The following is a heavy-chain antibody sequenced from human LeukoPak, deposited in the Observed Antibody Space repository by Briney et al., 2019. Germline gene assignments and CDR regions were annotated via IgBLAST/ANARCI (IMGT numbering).Heavy chain of an antibody. V-gene: IGHV3-11*03. J-gene: IGHJ5*02. Sequence: GGSLRLSCAASGFTFSDYYMSWIRQAPGKGLEWVSYISIRSTYASYADSVKGRFTISRDDAKNSLYMQMNGLRAEDTAVYYCARLEVRGVIGPWGQGTLVTVSS. D-gene: IGHD3-10*01. CDR3: ARLEVRGVIGP. CDR2: ISIRSTYA. CDR1: GFTFSDYY.